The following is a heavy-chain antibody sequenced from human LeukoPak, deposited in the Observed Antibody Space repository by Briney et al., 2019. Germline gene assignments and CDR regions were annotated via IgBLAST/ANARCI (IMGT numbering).Heavy chain of an antibody. J-gene: IGHJ6*03. CDR1: GFTFSNYN. Sequence: PGGSLRLSCAASGFTFSNYNMNWVRQAPGKGLEWVSSITSTSSYIYYADSVKGRFTIPRDNAENSLYLQMNSLRAEDTAVYYCARDPYSGSYGDYYYYYMDVWGKGTTVTISS. D-gene: IGHD1-26*01. CDR2: ITSTSSYI. V-gene: IGHV3-21*01. CDR3: ARDPYSGSYGDYYYYYMDV.